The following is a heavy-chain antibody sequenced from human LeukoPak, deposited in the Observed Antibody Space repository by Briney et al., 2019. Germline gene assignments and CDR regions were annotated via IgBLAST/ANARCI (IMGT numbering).Heavy chain of an antibody. CDR1: GFTFSSYG. J-gene: IGHJ6*04. CDR2: IWYDGSNK. Sequence: PGRSLRLSCAASGFTFSSYGMHWVRQAPGKGLEWVAVIWYDGSNKYYADSVKGRSTISRDNSKNTLYLQMNSLRAEDTAVYYCATPFGDSPGYGMDVWGKGTTVTVSS. D-gene: IGHD2-21*02. V-gene: IGHV3-33*01. CDR3: ATPFGDSPGYGMDV.